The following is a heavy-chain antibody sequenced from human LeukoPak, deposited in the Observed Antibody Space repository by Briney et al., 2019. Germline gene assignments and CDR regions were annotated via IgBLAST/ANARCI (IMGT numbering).Heavy chain of an antibody. D-gene: IGHD2-21*01. J-gene: IGHJ4*02. CDR2: ISGSGGST. CDR1: GFTLSSYA. V-gene: IGHV3-23*01. CDR3: EKEHVLVVPDNLGY. Sequence: GGSLRLSCAPSGFTLSSYAMSSVRQAPGQGLEWVSAISGSGGSTYYAASATGRFTISRDNSKNTMYLQMNSLRVEDTAGYYCEKEHVLVVPDNLGYWGQGTLVTVSS.